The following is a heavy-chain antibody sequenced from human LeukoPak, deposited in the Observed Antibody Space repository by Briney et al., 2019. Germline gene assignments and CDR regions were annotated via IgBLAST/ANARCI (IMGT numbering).Heavy chain of an antibody. J-gene: IGHJ5*02. CDR2: IYHSGST. V-gene: IGHV4-4*02. CDR3: ARVEGGPTGDNWFDP. D-gene: IGHD1-1*01. CDR1: GGSISSSNW. Sequence: SETLSLTCAVSGGSISSSNWWSWVRQPPGKGLEWIGEIYHSGSTNYNPSLKSRVTISVDKSKNQFSLKLSSVTAADTAVYYCARVEGGPTGDNWFDPWGQGTLVTVSS.